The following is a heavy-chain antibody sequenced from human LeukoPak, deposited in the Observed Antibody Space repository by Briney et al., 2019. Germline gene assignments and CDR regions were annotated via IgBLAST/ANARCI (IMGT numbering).Heavy chain of an antibody. V-gene: IGHV4-34*01. CDR1: GGSFSGYY. CDR2: INHSGST. D-gene: IGHD6-13*01. Sequence: SETLSLTCAVYGGSFSGYYWSWIRQPPGKGLEWIGEINHSGSTNYNPSLKSRVTISVDTSKNQFSLKLSSVTAADTAVYYCVRGPGGPTYSSSWYRRGNWFDPWGQGTLVTVSS. J-gene: IGHJ5*02. CDR3: VRGPGGPTYSSSWYRRGNWFDP.